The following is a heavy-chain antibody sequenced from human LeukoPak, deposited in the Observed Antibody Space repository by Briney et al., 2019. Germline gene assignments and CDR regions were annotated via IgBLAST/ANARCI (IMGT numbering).Heavy chain of an antibody. V-gene: IGHV1-8*01. CDR2: MNPNSGNT. D-gene: IGHD5-24*01. J-gene: IGHJ4*02. CDR3: ARVVEMATILFDY. CDR1: GYTFTSYD. Sequence: ASVKVSRKASGYTFTSYDINWVRQATGQGLEWMGWMNPNSGNTGYAQKFQGRVTMTRNTSISTAYMELSSLRSEDTAVYYCARVVEMATILFDYWGQGTLVTVSS.